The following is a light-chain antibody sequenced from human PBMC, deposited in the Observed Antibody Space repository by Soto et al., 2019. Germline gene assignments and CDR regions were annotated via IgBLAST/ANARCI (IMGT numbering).Light chain of an antibody. CDR1: QDITNY. Sequence: DIQMTQSPSSLSASVGDRVTITCQSSQDITNYLNWYQQKPGKAPKLLIYEASDLETGVPSRFTGSGSGTDFTFTISSLQPEDIATYYCQQYDNLPPLFGQGTKLEIK. J-gene: IGKJ2*01. V-gene: IGKV1-33*01. CDR3: QQYDNLPPL. CDR2: EAS.